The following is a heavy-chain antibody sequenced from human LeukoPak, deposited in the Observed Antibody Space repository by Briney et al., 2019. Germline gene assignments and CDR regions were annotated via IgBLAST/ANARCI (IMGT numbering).Heavy chain of an antibody. Sequence: SETLSLTCAVYGGSFSGYYWSWIRQPPGKGLEWIGEINHSGSTNYNPSLKSRVTISVDTSKNQFSLKLSSVTAADTAVYYCASSIVVVPAAFSNWGQGTLVTVSS. CDR1: GGSFSGYY. J-gene: IGHJ4*02. V-gene: IGHV4-34*01. CDR2: INHSGST. D-gene: IGHD2-2*01. CDR3: ASSIVVVPAAFSN.